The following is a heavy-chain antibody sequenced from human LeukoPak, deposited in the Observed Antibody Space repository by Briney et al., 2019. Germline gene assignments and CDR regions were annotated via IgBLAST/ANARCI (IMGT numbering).Heavy chain of an antibody. D-gene: IGHD2-8*02. J-gene: IGHJ4*02. CDR2: ISWNSGSI. V-gene: IGHV3-9*03. CDR3: TRGSGDSSGAVDY. Sequence: RSLRLSCAASGFTFDDYSMQWVRQAPGKGLEGVSGISWNSGSIGYADSVKGRFTISRDNAKSTLYLQMNSLRADDMAFYYGTRGSGDSSGAVDYWGQGTLVTVSS. CDR1: GFTFDDYS.